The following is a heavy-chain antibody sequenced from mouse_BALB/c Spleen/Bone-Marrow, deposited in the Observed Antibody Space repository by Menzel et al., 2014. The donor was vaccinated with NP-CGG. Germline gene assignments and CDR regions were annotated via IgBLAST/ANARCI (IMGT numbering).Heavy chain of an antibody. J-gene: IGHJ3*01. CDR3: ARRGDYGAWFAY. CDR2: IWGDGST. D-gene: IGHD1-1*01. Sequence: VKLVESGPGLVSPSQSLSITCTVSGFSLTGYGVNWVRQPPGKGLEWLGMIWGDGSTDYNSALKSRLSISKDNSKSQVFLKMHSLQSDDTARYYCARRGDYGAWFAYWGQGTLVTVSA. V-gene: IGHV2-6-7*01. CDR1: GFSLTGYG.